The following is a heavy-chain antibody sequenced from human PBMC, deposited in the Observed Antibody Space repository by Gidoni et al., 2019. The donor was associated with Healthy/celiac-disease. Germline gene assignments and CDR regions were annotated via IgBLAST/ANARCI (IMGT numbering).Heavy chain of an antibody. V-gene: IGHV1-46*03. Sequence: QVQLVQSGAAVKKPGASVKVSCKASGYTFTSYYMHWVRQAPGQGLEWMGIINPSGGSTSYAQKFQGRVTMTRDTSTSTVYMELSSLRSEDTAVYYCARSMIVVVKGGVWDYYGMDVWGQGTTVTVSS. CDR2: INPSGGST. J-gene: IGHJ6*02. D-gene: IGHD3-22*01. CDR3: ARSMIVVVKGGVWDYYGMDV. CDR1: GYTFTSYY.